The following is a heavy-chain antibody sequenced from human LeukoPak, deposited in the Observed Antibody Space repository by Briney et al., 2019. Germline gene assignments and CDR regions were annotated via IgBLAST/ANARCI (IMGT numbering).Heavy chain of an antibody. V-gene: IGHV1-69*05. Sequence: ASVKVSCKASGGTFSSYAISWVRQAPGQGLEWLGGIIPLFGTANYAQKLQGRVTITTDDSTSTAYMELSSLRSEDTAVYYCARGSGLDYYGSGSYLLDYWGQGTLVTVSS. D-gene: IGHD3-10*01. J-gene: IGHJ4*02. CDR1: GGTFSSYA. CDR2: IIPLFGTA. CDR3: ARGSGLDYYGSGSYLLDY.